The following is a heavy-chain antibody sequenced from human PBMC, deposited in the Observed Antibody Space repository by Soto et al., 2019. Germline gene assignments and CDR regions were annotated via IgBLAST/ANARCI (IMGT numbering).Heavy chain of an antibody. Sequence: SQTLSLTCAISGDSVSSNSAAWNWIRQSPSRGLEWLGRTYYRSKWYNDYAVSVKSRITINPDTSKNQFSLQLNSVTPEDTAVYYCARVSHAEVDTVMVTARHYYYGMDVWGQGTTVTVSS. CDR3: ARVSHAEVDTVMVTARHYYYGMDV. CDR1: GDSVSSNSAA. CDR2: TYYRSKWYN. J-gene: IGHJ6*02. V-gene: IGHV6-1*01. D-gene: IGHD5-18*01.